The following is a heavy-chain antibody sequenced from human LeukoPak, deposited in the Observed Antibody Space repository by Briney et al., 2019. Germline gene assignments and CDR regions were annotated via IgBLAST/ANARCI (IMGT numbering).Heavy chain of an antibody. V-gene: IGHV3-64*01. CDR3: AKSPGYSSSWYDY. CDR1: GFTFSSYA. J-gene: IGHJ4*02. Sequence: GGSLRLSCAASGFTFSSYAMHWVRQAPGKGLEYVSAISSNGGSTYYANSVKGRFTISRDNSKNTLYLQMNSLRAEDTAVYYCAKSPGYSSSWYDYWSQGTLVTVSS. CDR2: ISSNGGST. D-gene: IGHD6-13*01.